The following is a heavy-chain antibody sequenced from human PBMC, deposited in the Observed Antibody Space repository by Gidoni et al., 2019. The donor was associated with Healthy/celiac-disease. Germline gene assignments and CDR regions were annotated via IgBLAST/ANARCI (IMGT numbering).Heavy chain of an antibody. CDR3: AKGYSYAHDAFDI. CDR2: IYSGGST. V-gene: IGHV3-53*02. CDR1: GLTVSSNY. Sequence: EVQLVETGGGLIQPVGSLRLPCSASGLTVSSNYMSWVRQAPGKGLEWVSVIYSGGSTYYADSVKGRFTISRDNAKNTLYLQMNSLRAEDTAVYYCAKGYSYAHDAFDIWGQGTMVTVSS. D-gene: IGHD5-18*01. J-gene: IGHJ3*02.